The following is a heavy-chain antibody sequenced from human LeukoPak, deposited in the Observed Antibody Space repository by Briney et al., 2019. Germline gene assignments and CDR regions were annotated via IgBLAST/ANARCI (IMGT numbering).Heavy chain of an antibody. D-gene: IGHD3-3*01. Sequence: ASETLSLTCTVSGGSISSYFWSWIRQPPGKGLEWIAYIYYSGSTNYNPSLKSRVTISVDTSKNHFSLKLSSVTAADTAVYYCARHLWSAYHKFDYWGQGTLVTVSS. CDR3: ARHLWSAYHKFDY. CDR1: GGSISSYF. CDR2: IYYSGST. V-gene: IGHV4-59*01. J-gene: IGHJ4*02.